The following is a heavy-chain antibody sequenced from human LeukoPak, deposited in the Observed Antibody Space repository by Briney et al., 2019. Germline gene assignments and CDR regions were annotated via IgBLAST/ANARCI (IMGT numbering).Heavy chain of an antibody. V-gene: IGHV3-23*01. Sequence: GGSLRLSCAASGFTFSSYGMHWVRQAPGKWLEWVSAISGSGGSTYYADSVKGRFTISRDNSKNTLYLQMNSLRAEDTAVYYCAKDKVPTRGSSGYYPGPFDYWGQGTLVTVSS. D-gene: IGHD3-22*01. J-gene: IGHJ4*02. CDR2: ISGSGGST. CDR1: GFTFSSYG. CDR3: AKDKVPTRGSSGYYPGPFDY.